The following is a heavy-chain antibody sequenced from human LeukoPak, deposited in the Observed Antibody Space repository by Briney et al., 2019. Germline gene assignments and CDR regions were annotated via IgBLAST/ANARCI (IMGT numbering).Heavy chain of an antibody. CDR2: IYYSGST. CDR1: GGSISSSSGNC. D-gene: IGHD1-1*01. CDR3: ARHKSGGTTPFPY. J-gene: IGHJ4*02. V-gene: IGHV4-39*01. Sequence: SETLSLTCAVSGGSISSSSGNCWTWVRQPPGKGLEWIGSIYYSGSTYYNPSLRSRVTMSVDTSKNQFSLRLSTVTATDTAVYYCARHKSGGTTPFPYWGQGTLVTVSS.